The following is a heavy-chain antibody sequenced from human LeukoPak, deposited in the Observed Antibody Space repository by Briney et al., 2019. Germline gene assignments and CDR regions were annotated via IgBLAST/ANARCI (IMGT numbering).Heavy chain of an antibody. CDR1: GYTFTTYG. CDR3: ARRGGSYSHSDF. J-gene: IGHJ4*02. D-gene: IGHD1-26*01. V-gene: IGHV1-18*01. Sequence: ASVKVSCKASGYTFTTYGINWVRQAPGQGLQWMGWVSPFNGNTDYAPKLQGRVTMTTDTSTTTAYMELRSLTSDDTAVYYCARRGGSYSHSDFWGQGTLVTVSS. CDR2: VSPFNGNT.